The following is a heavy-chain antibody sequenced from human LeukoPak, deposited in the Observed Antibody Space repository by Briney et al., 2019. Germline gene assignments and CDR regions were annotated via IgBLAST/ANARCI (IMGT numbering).Heavy chain of an antibody. CDR3: AGGYYDSFGGY. CDR1: GFTFSTCA. Sequence: PGRSLRLSCAASGFTFSTCAMSWVRQAPGEGLEWVSAISDGGTRTYYADAVRGRFTISRDNTKNTLYLQMDSLRAEDTAVYYCAGGYYDSFGGYWGQGTLVTVSS. V-gene: IGHV3-23*01. CDR2: ISDGGTRT. J-gene: IGHJ4*02. D-gene: IGHD3-22*01.